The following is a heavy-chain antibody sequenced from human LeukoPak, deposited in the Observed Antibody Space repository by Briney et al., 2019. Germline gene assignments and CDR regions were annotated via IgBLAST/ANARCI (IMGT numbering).Heavy chain of an antibody. CDR1: GGSISSYY. CDR2: IYYSGST. V-gene: IGHV4-59*12. D-gene: IGHD4-23*01. CDR3: ARDYGGNSRKNWYFDL. J-gene: IGHJ2*01. Sequence: PSETLSLTCTVSGGSISSYYWSWIRQPPGKGLEWIGYIYYSGSTNYNPSLKSRVTISVDTSKNQFSLKLNSVTAADTAVYYCARDYGGNSRKNWYFDLWGRGTLVTVSS.